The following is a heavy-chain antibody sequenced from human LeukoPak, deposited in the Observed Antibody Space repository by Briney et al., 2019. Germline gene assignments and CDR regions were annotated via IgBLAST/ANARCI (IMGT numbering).Heavy chain of an antibody. CDR1: GYSISSGYY. CDR3: ARASGSYGSGSYYYYGMDV. D-gene: IGHD3-10*01. J-gene: IGHJ6*04. CDR2: IFHSGST. V-gene: IGHV4-38-2*01. Sequence: SETLSLTCAVSGYSISSGYYWGWIRPPPGKGLEWIGSIFHSGSTYYNPSLKSRVNMSVDTSKNQISLKLSSVTAADTAVYYCARASGSYGSGSYYYYGMDVWGKGTTVTVSS.